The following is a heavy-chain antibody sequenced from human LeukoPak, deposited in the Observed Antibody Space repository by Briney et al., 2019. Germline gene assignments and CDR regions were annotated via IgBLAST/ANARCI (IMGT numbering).Heavy chain of an antibody. J-gene: IGHJ6*03. CDR2: SYYSGST. Sequence: PGALSVTRMVSLGSLSGYLWRWIRQPLAKGLERMGYSYYSGSTYYNPSLMSRVNISVDKSKNQFSLEMSSVTAEDTAVYYCAGVVTIFGVGRYYCYYYLDVWGKGTTVTVSS. D-gene: IGHD3-3*01. CDR3: AGVVTIFGVGRYYCYYYLDV. V-gene: IGHV4-59*01. CDR1: LGSLSGYL.